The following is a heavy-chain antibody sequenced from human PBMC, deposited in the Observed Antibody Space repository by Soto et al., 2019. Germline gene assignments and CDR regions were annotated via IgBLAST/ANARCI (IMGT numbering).Heavy chain of an antibody. CDR1: GFDFSSDW. CDR2: IDTDGSGT. D-gene: IGHD1-26*01. CDR3: ARDFVVGGPTINYYYGMDV. J-gene: IGHJ6*02. V-gene: IGHV3-74*01. Sequence: PGGSLRLSCAASGFDFSSDWMHWVRQAPGKGPMWVSRIDTDGSGTTYADSVKGRFTISRDNARNMVYLQMNSLRAEDTAVYYCARDFVVGGPTINYYYGMDVWGQGTTVTVSS.